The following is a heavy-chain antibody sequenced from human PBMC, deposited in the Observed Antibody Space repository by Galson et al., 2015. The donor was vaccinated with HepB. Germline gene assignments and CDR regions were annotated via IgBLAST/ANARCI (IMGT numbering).Heavy chain of an antibody. D-gene: IGHD1-26*01. Sequence: QSGAEVKKPGESLKISCKGSGYSFTSYWIGWVRQMPGKGLEWMGIIYPGDSDTRYSPSFQGQVTISADKSISTAYLQWSSLKASDTAMYYCASSFGIVGATTTFDYWGQGTLVTVSS. V-gene: IGHV5-51*03. CDR1: GYSFTSYW. CDR3: ASSFGIVGATTTFDY. CDR2: IYPGDSDT. J-gene: IGHJ4*02.